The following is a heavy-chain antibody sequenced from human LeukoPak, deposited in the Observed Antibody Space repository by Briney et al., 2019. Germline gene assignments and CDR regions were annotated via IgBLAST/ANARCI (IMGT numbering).Heavy chain of an antibody. CDR2: ITGSGGST. CDR3: AKADCSGGSCYSARGYFQH. Sequence: GGSLRLSCAASGFTFSSYAMSWVRQAPGKGLEWVSSITGSGGSTYYADSVKGRFTISRDNSKNTLYPQMNSLRGEDTAVYYCAKADCSGGSCYSARGYFQHWGQGTLVTVSS. CDR1: GFTFSSYA. J-gene: IGHJ1*01. V-gene: IGHV3-23*01. D-gene: IGHD2-15*01.